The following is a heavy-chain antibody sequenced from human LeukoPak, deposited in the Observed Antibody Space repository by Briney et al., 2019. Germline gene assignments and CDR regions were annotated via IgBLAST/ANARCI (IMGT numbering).Heavy chain of an antibody. Sequence: PGGSLRLSCAASGFTFSNYVMSWFRQAPGKGREWAAAISGTSDGTYHADSVKGRLTISRDNSRTTLSLQMNSLRAEDTAVYYCAKGSATARPYYFDYWGQGTLVTVSS. CDR3: AKGSATARPYYFDY. CDR2: ISGTSDGT. CDR1: GFTFSNYV. J-gene: IGHJ4*02. V-gene: IGHV3-23*01. D-gene: IGHD6-6*01.